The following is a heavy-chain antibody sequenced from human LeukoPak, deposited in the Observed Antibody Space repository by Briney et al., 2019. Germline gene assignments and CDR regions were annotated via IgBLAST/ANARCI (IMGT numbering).Heavy chain of an antibody. J-gene: IGHJ5*02. Sequence: PSETLSLTCTVSGGSISSYYWSWIRQPAGKGLEWIGRIYTSGSTNYNPSLKSRVTMSVDTSKNQFSLKLSSVTAADTAVYYCARDPTRITIFGADIEGNWFDPWGQGTLVTVSS. CDR1: GGSISSYY. CDR3: ARDPTRITIFGADIEGNWFDP. CDR2: IYTSGST. D-gene: IGHD3-3*01. V-gene: IGHV4-4*07.